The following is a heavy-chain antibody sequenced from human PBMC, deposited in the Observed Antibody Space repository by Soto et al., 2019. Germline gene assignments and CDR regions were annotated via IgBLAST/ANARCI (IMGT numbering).Heavy chain of an antibody. CDR3: AHIRELLFDS. Sequence: QITLKESGPTLVKPTQTLTLTCRLSGFSLNTYGVGVGWIRQTPGKALEWLARIYWDDDKLYSPSLKSRLAITKDTSGNLVVLTMANMDPVDTSTDYCAHIRELLFDSWGQGTLVTVSS. CDR2: IYWDDDK. CDR1: GFSLNTYGVG. D-gene: IGHD3-10*01. V-gene: IGHV2-5*02. J-gene: IGHJ4*02.